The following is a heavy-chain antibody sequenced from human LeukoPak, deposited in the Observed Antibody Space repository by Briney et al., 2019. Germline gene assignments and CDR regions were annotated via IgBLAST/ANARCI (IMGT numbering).Heavy chain of an antibody. J-gene: IGHJ4*02. V-gene: IGHV3-15*01. CDR2: IKSKTDGATT. Sequence: GGVPRLSCAGSGLTFSNAWMTWVRQAPGKGLEWVGHIKSKTDGATTEYTTPVKGRFTISRDDSKNTLYLQMNSLKTEDTALYYCTTKHGFQEGIDYWGQGTLVTVSS. CDR3: TTKHGFQEGIDY. D-gene: IGHD6-13*01. CDR1: GLTFSNAW.